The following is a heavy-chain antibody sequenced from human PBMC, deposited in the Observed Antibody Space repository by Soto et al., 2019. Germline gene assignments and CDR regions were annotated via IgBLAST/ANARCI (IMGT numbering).Heavy chain of an antibody. CDR1: GYTFTSYY. CDR3: ARAVVPAAMGGWVSDYYYYYMDV. CDR2: INPSGGST. V-gene: IGHV1-46*03. Sequence: SVKVSSKASGYTFTSYYMHCVRQAPGQGLEWMGIINPSGGSTSYAQKFQGRVTMTRDTSTSTVYMELSSLRSEDTAVYYCARAVVPAAMGGWVSDYYYYYMDVRGKGTTVTVSS. J-gene: IGHJ6*03. D-gene: IGHD2-2*01.